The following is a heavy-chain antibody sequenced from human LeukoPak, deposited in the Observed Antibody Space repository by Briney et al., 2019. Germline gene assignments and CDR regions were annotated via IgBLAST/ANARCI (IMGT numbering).Heavy chain of an antibody. Sequence: ASVKVSCKASGYTFTPYSMHWVRQAPGQGLEWMGGIIPIFGTANYAQKFQGRVTITADESTSTAYMELSSLRSEDTAVYYCARGERDYGDHMDVWGKGTTVTVSS. CDR3: ARGERDYGDHMDV. CDR2: IIPIFGTA. CDR1: GYTFTPYS. D-gene: IGHD4-17*01. V-gene: IGHV1-69*13. J-gene: IGHJ6*03.